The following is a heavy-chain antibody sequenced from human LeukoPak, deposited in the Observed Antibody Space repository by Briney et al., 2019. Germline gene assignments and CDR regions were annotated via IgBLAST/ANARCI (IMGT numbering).Heavy chain of an antibody. V-gene: IGHV4-4*02. Sequence: SETLSLTCTVSGDSISNSIWWSWLRQPPGKGLEWIGEVDHTGNTNYRPSLDSRVTLSIDTSKNHFSLTLTSVTAADTAVYYCARNVRFFDSWGQGTRVTVSS. J-gene: IGHJ4*02. CDR3: ARNVRFFDS. CDR2: VDHTGNT. CDR1: GDSISNSIW. D-gene: IGHD1-1*01.